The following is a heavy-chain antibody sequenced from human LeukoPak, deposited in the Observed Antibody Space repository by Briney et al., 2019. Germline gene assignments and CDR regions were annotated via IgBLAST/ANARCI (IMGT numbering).Heavy chain of an antibody. D-gene: IGHD6-6*01. J-gene: IGHJ4*02. CDR2: ISDYNGNT. CDR3: ARVGSSFNFDY. CDR1: GYSLINYG. Sequence: ASVKVSCKASGYSLINYGLIWMRQAPGQGLEWMGWISDYNGNTSYAQKVQGRVTMTTDTSTNTAYMELRSLRSDDTAVYYCARVGSSFNFDYWGQGTLVTVSS. V-gene: IGHV1-18*01.